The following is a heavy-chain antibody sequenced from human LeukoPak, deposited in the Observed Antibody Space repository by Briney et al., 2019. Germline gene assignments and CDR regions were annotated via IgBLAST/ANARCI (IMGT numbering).Heavy chain of an antibody. Sequence: PGGSLRLSCAASGFTFSSYSMNWVRQAPGKGLEWVSSISSSSSYIYYADSVKGRFTIPRDNAKNSLYLQMNSLRAEDTAVYYCARDPPYSSSWPTTLVGDYWGQGTLVTVSS. D-gene: IGHD6-13*01. V-gene: IGHV3-21*01. CDR2: ISSSSSYI. J-gene: IGHJ4*02. CDR1: GFTFSSYS. CDR3: ARDPPYSSSWPTTLVGDY.